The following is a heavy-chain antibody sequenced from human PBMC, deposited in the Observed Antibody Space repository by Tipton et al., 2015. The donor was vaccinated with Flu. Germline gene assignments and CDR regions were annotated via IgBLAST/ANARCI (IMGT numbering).Heavy chain of an antibody. CDR2: IYYSGST. J-gene: IGHJ3*02. V-gene: IGHV4-39*01. D-gene: IGHD3-22*01. CDR3: AKSSHYYDSSGSAFDI. Sequence: TLSLTCTVSGGSISSSSYYWGWIRQPPGKGLEWIGSIYYSGSTYYNPSLKSRVTISVDTSKNQFSLKLSSVTAADTAVYYCAKSSHYYDSSGSAFDIWGQGTMVTVSS. CDR1: GGSISSSSYY.